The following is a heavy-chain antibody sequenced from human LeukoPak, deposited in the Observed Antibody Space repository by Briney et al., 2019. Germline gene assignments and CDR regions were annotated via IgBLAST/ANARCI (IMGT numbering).Heavy chain of an antibody. D-gene: IGHD6-19*01. Sequence: ASVKVSCKASGYTFTSYYMHWVRQAPGQGLEWMGIINPSGGSTSYAQKFQGRVTMTRDMSTSTVYMELSSLRSEDTAVYYCAREGMYSSGWLYYFDYWGQGTLVTVSS. CDR2: INPSGGST. CDR1: GYTFTSYY. CDR3: AREGMYSSGWLYYFDY. V-gene: IGHV1-46*01. J-gene: IGHJ4*02.